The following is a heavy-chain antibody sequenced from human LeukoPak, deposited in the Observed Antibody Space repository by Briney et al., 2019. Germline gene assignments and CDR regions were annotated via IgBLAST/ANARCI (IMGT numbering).Heavy chain of an antibody. Sequence: SETLSLTCTVSGGSISSYYWSWIRQPPGKGLEWIGYIYYSGSTNYNPSLKSRLTISVNTSKNQFSLKLSSVTAAHTAVYYCAREGPRAVRGVISWFDPWGQGTLVTVSS. CDR1: GGSISSYY. J-gene: IGHJ5*02. CDR3: AREGPRAVRGVISWFDP. D-gene: IGHD3-10*01. CDR2: IYYSGST. V-gene: IGHV4-59*01.